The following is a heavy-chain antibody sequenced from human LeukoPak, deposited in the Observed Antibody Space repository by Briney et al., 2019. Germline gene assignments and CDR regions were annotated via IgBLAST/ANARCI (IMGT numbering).Heavy chain of an antibody. Sequence: SETLSLTCTVSGASIKNYYWSWIRQPPGKGLEWIANIYYSGTTNYNPSLKSRVTISVDTSKKQFSLKVSSVTAADTAVYYCARGAGWYYYWGQGTLVTVSS. J-gene: IGHJ4*02. D-gene: IGHD6-19*01. CDR3: ARGAGWYYY. V-gene: IGHV4-59*01. CDR2: IYYSGTT. CDR1: GASIKNYY.